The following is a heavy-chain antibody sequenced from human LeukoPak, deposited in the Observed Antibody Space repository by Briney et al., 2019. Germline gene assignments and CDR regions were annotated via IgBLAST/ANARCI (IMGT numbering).Heavy chain of an antibody. Sequence: PGGSLRLSCAASGFTFSNYAMTWVRQAPGKGLEWVSAISGGGGYTSTYYADSVKGRFTISRDNSKNTLYLQMSSLRAEDTAVYYCVTVGMTSIWSYLRFDPRGQGTLVSVSS. J-gene: IGHJ5*02. D-gene: IGHD1-26*01. CDR3: VTVGMTSIWSYLRFDP. CDR1: GFTFSNYA. CDR2: ISGGGGYTST. V-gene: IGHV3-23*01.